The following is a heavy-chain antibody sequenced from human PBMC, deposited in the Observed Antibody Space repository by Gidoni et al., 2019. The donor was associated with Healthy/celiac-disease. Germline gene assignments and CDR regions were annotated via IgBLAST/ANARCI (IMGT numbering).Heavy chain of an antibody. D-gene: IGHD2-2*02. CDR1: GFTFSNSW. Sequence: EVQLVESGGGLVKPGVSLRLSCAASGFTFSNSWMSWVRQAPGKGLEWVGRIKSKTDGGTTDYAAPVKGRFTISRDDSTNTLYLQINSLKTEDTAVYYCTTVVPAAISGWSYYYGMDVWGQGTTVTVSS. J-gene: IGHJ6*02. CDR2: IKSKTDGGTT. V-gene: IGHV3-15*01. CDR3: TTVVPAAISGWSYYYGMDV.